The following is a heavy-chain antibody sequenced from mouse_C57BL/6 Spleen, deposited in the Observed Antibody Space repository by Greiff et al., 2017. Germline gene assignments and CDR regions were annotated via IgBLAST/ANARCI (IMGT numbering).Heavy chain of an antibody. D-gene: IGHD1-1*01. J-gene: IGHJ1*03. CDR3: TNYGSYWYFDV. CDR1: GYTFTDYE. Sequence: VQLQESGAELVRPGASVTLSCKASGYTFTDYEMHWVKQTPVHGLEWIGAIDPETGGTAYNQKFKGKAILTADKSSSTAYMELRSLTSEDSAVYYCTNYGSYWYFDVWGTGTTVTVSS. CDR2: IDPETGGT. V-gene: IGHV1-15*01.